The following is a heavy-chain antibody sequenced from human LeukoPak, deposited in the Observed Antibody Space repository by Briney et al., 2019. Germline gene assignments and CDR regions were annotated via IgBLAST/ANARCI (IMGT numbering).Heavy chain of an antibody. CDR2: IYYSGST. CDR3: ARAPYARDRGFDY. CDR1: GGSISGTYY. Sequence: SETLSLTCTVSGGSISGTYYWSWIRQPPGKGLEWIGYIYYSGSTNYNPSLKSRVTISVDTSKNQFSLKLSSVTAADTAVYYCARAPYARDRGFDYWGQGTLVTVSS. D-gene: IGHD5-24*01. V-gene: IGHV4-59*12. J-gene: IGHJ4*02.